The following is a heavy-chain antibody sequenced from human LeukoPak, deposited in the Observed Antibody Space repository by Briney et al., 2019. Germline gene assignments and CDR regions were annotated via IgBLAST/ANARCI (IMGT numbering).Heavy chain of an antibody. J-gene: IGHJ4*02. Sequence: SETLSLTCTASGGFISDSYWSWIRQPPGKGLEWIGYIYYSGSTNYNPSLKSRVTISVDTSKNQFSLKLSSVTAADTAVYYCARDHYFDYWGQGTLVTVSS. CDR3: ARDHYFDY. CDR1: GGFISDSY. CDR2: IYYSGST. V-gene: IGHV4-59*01.